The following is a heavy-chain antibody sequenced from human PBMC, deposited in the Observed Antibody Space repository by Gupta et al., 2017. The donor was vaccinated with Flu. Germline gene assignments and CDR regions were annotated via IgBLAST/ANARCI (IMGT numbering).Heavy chain of an antibody. Sequence: QVQLVQSGAEVKKPGSSVKVSCKASGVTFSSYAINWVRQAPGQELEWMGGIIPVFGPTNYAQKFQGRVTITADESTSKAYMELSSLRSEDTAVYYCARKGGGHCSGGTCYSFDYWGQGTLVTVSS. CDR3: ARKGGGHCSGGTCYSFDY. CDR1: GVTFSSYA. V-gene: IGHV1-69*01. D-gene: IGHD2-15*01. J-gene: IGHJ4*02. CDR2: IIPVFGPT.